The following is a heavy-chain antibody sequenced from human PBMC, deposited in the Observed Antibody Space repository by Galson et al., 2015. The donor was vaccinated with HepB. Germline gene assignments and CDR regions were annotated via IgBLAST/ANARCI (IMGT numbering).Heavy chain of an antibody. CDR3: ASYLVGHYGDYWDSWFDP. CDR1: GYTFTSYG. J-gene: IGHJ5*02. Sequence: SVKVSCKASGYTFTSYGISWVRQAPGQGLEWMGWISAYNGNTNYAQKLQGRVTMTTDTSTSTAYMELRSLRSDDTAVYYCASYLVGHYGDYWDSWFDPWGQGTLVTVSS. V-gene: IGHV1-18*01. CDR2: ISAYNGNT. D-gene: IGHD4-17*01.